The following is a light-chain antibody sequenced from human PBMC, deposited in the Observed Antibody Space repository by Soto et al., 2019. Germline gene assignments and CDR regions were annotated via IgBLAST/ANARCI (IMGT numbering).Light chain of an antibody. CDR3: QQFDSFPLT. J-gene: IGKJ4*01. CDR2: DTS. Sequence: DVQMTQSPSSLSASVGDRVTITCQASHDIGTYLNWYQHKPGKAPKLLIFDTSHLATGVPARFRGSGSDTYFTFTITNLQAEDFAAYYCQQFDSFPLTFGGGTHVEI. CDR1: HDIGTY. V-gene: IGKV1-33*01.